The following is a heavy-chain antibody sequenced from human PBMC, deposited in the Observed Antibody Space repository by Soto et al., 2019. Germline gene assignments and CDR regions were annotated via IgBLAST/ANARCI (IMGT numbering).Heavy chain of an antibody. CDR2: IYYSGST. Sequence: SETPSLTCTVSGGSISSYYWSWIRQPPGKGLEWIGYIYYSGSTNYNPSLKSRVTISVDTSKNQFSLKLSSVTAADTAVYYCARHLGDSSGYYYYFDYWGQGTLVTVSS. CDR3: ARHLGDSSGYYYYFDY. CDR1: GGSISSYY. J-gene: IGHJ4*02. D-gene: IGHD3-22*01. V-gene: IGHV4-59*08.